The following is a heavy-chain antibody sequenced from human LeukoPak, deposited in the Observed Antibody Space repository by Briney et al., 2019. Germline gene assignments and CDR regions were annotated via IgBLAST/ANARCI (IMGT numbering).Heavy chain of an antibody. CDR2: ISGSGGST. CDR1: GFTFSSYA. D-gene: IGHD4-17*01. CDR3: AKVGYGDFGVFDY. V-gene: IGHV3-23*01. Sequence: GGSLRLSCAASGFTFSSYAMSWVRQAPGKGLEWVSAISGSGGSTYYADSVKGRFTISRDNSKNSLYLQMNSLRTEDTALYYCAKVGYGDFGVFDYWGQGTLVTVSS. J-gene: IGHJ4*02.